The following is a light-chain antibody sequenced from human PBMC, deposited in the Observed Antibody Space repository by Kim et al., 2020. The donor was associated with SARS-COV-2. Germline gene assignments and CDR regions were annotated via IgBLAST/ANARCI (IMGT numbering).Light chain of an antibody. CDR3: QQYSNWKT. Sequence: SVSPGERSTRSCRASQSVSSKLAWYQQKPGQAPRLLISGASTRATGIPARFSGSGSGTEFTLTINRLQSEDFAVYYCQQYSNWKTFGQGTKVDIK. CDR1: QSVSSK. J-gene: IGKJ1*01. V-gene: IGKV3-15*01. CDR2: GAS.